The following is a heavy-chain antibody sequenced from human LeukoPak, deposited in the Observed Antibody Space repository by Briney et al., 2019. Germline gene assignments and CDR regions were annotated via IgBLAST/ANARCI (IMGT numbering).Heavy chain of an antibody. J-gene: IGHJ1*01. CDR3: ARGGYYYDSSGYYYGYFQH. Sequence: PSETLSLTCTVSGGSISSGDYYWSWIRQPPGKGLEWIGYIYYSGSTYYNPSLKSRVTISVDTSKNQFSLKLSSVTAADTAVYYCARGGYYYDSSGYYYGYFQHWGQGTLVTVSS. D-gene: IGHD3-22*01. CDR1: GGSISSGDYY. V-gene: IGHV4-30-4*01. CDR2: IYYSGST.